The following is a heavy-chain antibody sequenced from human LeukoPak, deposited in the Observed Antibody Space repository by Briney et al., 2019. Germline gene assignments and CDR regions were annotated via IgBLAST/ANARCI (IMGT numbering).Heavy chain of an antibody. CDR1: GFIFNTYA. CDR3: ARVRMYYDFWSGYQHPNWFDP. V-gene: IGHV3-33*01. Sequence: GGSLRLSCAASGFIFNTYALHWVRQAPGKGLEWVTFIWYDGSNKHYADSVKGRFTISRDNAKNSLYLQMNSLRAEDTAVYYCARVRMYYDFWSGYQHPNWFDPWGQGTLVTVSS. J-gene: IGHJ5*02. D-gene: IGHD3-3*01. CDR2: IWYDGSNK.